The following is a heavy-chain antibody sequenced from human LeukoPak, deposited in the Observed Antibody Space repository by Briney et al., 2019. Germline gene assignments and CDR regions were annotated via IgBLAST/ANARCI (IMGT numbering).Heavy chain of an antibody. Sequence: SESPSLTCAVSGGSISSSHWWSSVRQPPGKGLEWIGEIYYSGSTNYNPSLQSRVTISVDKSKNQFSLRLSSVTAADTSVYYCARDNDYGGSRSFQHWGQCPLVTVSS. D-gene: IGHD4/OR15-4a*01. V-gene: IGHV4-4*02. CDR1: GGSISSSHW. J-gene: IGHJ1*01. CDR2: IYYSGST. CDR3: ARDNDYGGSRSFQH.